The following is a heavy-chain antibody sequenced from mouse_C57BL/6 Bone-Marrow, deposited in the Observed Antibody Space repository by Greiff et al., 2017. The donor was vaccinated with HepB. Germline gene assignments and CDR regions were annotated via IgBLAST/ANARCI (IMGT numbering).Heavy chain of an antibody. CDR2: INSDGGST. Sequence: EVKLVESGGGLVQPGESLKLSCESNEYEFPSHDMSWVRKTPEKRLELVAAINSDGGSTYYPDTMERRFIISRDNTKKTLYLQMSSLRSEDTALYYCARIGFYYGSSSFPYWGQGTLVTVSA. V-gene: IGHV5-2*01. D-gene: IGHD1-1*01. J-gene: IGHJ3*01. CDR3: ARIGFYYGSSSFPY. CDR1: EYEFPSHD.